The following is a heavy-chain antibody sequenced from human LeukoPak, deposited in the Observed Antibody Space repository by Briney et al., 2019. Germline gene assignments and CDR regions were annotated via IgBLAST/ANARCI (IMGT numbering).Heavy chain of an antibody. V-gene: IGHV1-18*04. CDR3: ASSIAVAGTGLLVY. D-gene: IGHD6-19*01. Sequence: ASVKVSCKASGYTFISHGISWVRQAPGQGLEWMGWISAYNGNTNYAQKLQGRVTMTTDTSTSTAYMELRSLRSDDTAVYYCASSIAVAGTGLLVYWGQGTLVTVSS. CDR1: GYTFISHG. J-gene: IGHJ4*02. CDR2: ISAYNGNT.